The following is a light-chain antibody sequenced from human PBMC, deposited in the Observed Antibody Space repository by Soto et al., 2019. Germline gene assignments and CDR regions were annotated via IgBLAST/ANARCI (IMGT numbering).Light chain of an antibody. CDR3: QQYNNWLWT. J-gene: IGKJ1*01. CDR2: DAS. V-gene: IGKV3-15*01. CDR1: QSVSRN. Sequence: IVMTQSPATLSVSPGERATLSCRASQSVSRNVAWYQQKPGQAPRLLIHDASTRATGISVRFSGSGSGTEFTLTISSLQSEDFAVYYCQQYNNWLWTFGQGTKVEIK.